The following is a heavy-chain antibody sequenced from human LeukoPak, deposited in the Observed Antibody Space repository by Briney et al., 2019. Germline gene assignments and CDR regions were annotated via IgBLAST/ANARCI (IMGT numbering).Heavy chain of an antibody. CDR2: INTDGSTT. Sequence: GGSLRLSCAVSGFTFSGYWMYWVRQSPGKGLVWVSRINTDGSTTTYADTVKGRFTISRDNAKNTLYLQMDSLRVDDTAVYYCARVGVGATFDYWGQGILVTASS. D-gene: IGHD1-26*01. CDR3: ARVGVGATFDY. V-gene: IGHV3-74*01. CDR1: GFTFSGYW. J-gene: IGHJ4*02.